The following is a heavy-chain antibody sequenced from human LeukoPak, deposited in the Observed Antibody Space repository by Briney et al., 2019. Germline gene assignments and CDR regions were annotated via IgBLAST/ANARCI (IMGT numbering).Heavy chain of an antibody. Sequence: VGSLRLSCTLSGFTLNSYAMRWVRPPPGPGLEWVSSIIGNGDDTYHADSVKGRFTVSRGNSKSTLYLQKNSLRAEDTAVFYCARTIAQYTNSWLYYYYGMDVWGQGTTVTVSS. V-gene: IGHV3-23*01. J-gene: IGHJ6*02. D-gene: IGHD6-13*01. CDR2: IIGNGDDT. CDR1: GFTLNSYA. CDR3: ARTIAQYTNSWLYYYYGMDV.